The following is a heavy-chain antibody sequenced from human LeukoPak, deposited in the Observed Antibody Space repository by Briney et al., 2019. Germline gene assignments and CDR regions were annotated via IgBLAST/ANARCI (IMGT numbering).Heavy chain of an antibody. Sequence: ASVKVSCKASGGTFSSYTISWVRQAPGQGLEWMGWINPNSGGTNYAQKFQGLVTMSRDTFITTAYMEFSRLTSDDTAVYYCARTKPPCTSCLLLDYWGQGTLVTVSS. CDR2: INPNSGGT. D-gene: IGHD2-2*01. J-gene: IGHJ4*02. CDR1: GGTFSSYT. V-gene: IGHV1-2*02. CDR3: ARTKPPCTSCLLLDY.